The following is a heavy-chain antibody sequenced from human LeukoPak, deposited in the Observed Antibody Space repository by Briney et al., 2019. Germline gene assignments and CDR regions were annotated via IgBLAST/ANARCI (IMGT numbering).Heavy chain of an antibody. CDR2: INHSGST. V-gene: IGHV4-34*01. Sequence: SETLSLTCAVYGGSFSGYYWSWIRQPPGKGLEWIGEINHSGSTNYNPSLKSRVTISVDTSKNQFSLKLSSVTAADTAVYYCARLSGSYYRVYFDYWGQGTLVTVSS. CDR3: ARLSGSYYRVYFDY. CDR1: GGSFSGYY. J-gene: IGHJ4*02. D-gene: IGHD1-26*01.